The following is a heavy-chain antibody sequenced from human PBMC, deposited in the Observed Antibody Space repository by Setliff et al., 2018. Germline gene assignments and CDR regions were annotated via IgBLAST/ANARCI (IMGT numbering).Heavy chain of an antibody. Sequence: SETLSLTCAIYGQSFSDYYWSWVRQPPGKGLEWIGEIYHSGSTNYNPSLKSRVTISVGTSKNQFSLKLSSVTAADTAVYYCARDRQYCSSPTCYSSYFYYYGMDVWGQGTTVTVSS. D-gene: IGHD2-2*02. CDR2: IYHSGST. CDR1: GQSFSDYY. J-gene: IGHJ6*02. V-gene: IGHV4-34*01. CDR3: ARDRQYCSSPTCYSSYFYYYGMDV.